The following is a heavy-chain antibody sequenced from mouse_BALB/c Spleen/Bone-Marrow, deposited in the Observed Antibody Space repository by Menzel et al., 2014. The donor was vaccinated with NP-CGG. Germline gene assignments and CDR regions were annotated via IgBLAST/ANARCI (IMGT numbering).Heavy chain of an antibody. Sequence: EVQRVESGPGLVKPSQTVSLTCTVTGISITIGNYRWSWIRQFPGNKLEWIGYIYYSGTITYNTSLTSRTTITRDTSKNQYILEMNSLTAEDTATHYRTRDNWDGYFDYWGQGTTLTISS. D-gene: IGHD4-1*02. CDR3: TRDNWDGYFDY. J-gene: IGHJ2*01. V-gene: IGHV3-5*02. CDR1: GISITIGNYR. CDR2: IYYSGTI.